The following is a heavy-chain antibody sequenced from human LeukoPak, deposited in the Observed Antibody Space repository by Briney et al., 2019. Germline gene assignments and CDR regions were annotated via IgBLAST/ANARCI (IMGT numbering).Heavy chain of an antibody. CDR1: GFTFSSYS. D-gene: IGHD2-2*01. Sequence: GGSLRPSCAASGFTFSSYSMNWVRQAPGKGLEWVSYISSSSSTIYYADSVKGRFTISRDNAKNSLYLQMNSLRAEDTAVYYCASQGPSCYVCWFDPWGQGTLVTVSS. V-gene: IGHV3-48*04. J-gene: IGHJ5*02. CDR3: ASQGPSCYVCWFDP. CDR2: ISSSSSTI.